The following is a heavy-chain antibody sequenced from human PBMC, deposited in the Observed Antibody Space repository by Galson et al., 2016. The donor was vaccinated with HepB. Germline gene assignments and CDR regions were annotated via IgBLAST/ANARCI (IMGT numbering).Heavy chain of an antibody. CDR2: IYYSGRP. V-gene: IGHV4-59*01. CDR3: ARDSPGYSGYVFDY. Sequence: SETLSLTCTVSGGSISGFFWSWIRQSPGKGLEWIGYIYYSGRPSHNPSLQSRVTITVDTSKNQFSLRLSSVTAADTAVYYCARDSPGYSGYVFDYWGQGTLVTVSS. J-gene: IGHJ4*02. CDR1: GGSISGFF. D-gene: IGHD5-12*01.